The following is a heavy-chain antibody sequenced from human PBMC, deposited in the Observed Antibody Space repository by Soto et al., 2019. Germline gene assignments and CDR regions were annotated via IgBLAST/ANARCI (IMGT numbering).Heavy chain of an antibody. Sequence: EVQLLESGGNLIQPGGSLRLSCAASGFTFRNYAMSWVHQAPGAGPEWVSGISGSGGRTYYADSVKGRFTISRDNSNNALFLQMNSLRAEDTALYYCAKDPNGDYVGAFAIWGRGTMVTVSS. D-gene: IGHD4-17*01. J-gene: IGHJ3*02. CDR3: AKDPNGDYVGAFAI. CDR1: GFTFRNYA. V-gene: IGHV3-23*01. CDR2: ISGSGGRT.